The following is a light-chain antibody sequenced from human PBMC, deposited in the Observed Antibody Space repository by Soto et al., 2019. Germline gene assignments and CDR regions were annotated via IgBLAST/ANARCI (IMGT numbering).Light chain of an antibody. CDR1: SSDVGAYKF. V-gene: IGLV2-14*01. CDR3: SSYTSTSTPWV. Sequence: QSVLTQPASVSGSPGQSITIFCSGTSSDVGAYKFVSWYRHHPGKAPQVMIYEVSNRPSGVSNRFSGSKSGNTASLTISGLQPEDEGDYYCSSYTSTSTPWVFGGGNKVTVL. J-gene: IGLJ3*02. CDR2: EVS.